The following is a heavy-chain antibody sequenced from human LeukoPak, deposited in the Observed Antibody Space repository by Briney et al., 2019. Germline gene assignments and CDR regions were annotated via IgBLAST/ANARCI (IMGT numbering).Heavy chain of an antibody. CDR3: ARQGEGYYDFWSGPNYYYGMDV. CDR1: GGSISSSSYY. J-gene: IGHJ6*02. CDR2: IYYSGST. V-gene: IGHV4-39*01. Sequence: SETLSLTCTVSGGSISSSSYYWGWIRQPPGKGLEWIGSIYYSGSTYYNPSLKSRVTISVDTSKNQFSLKLSSVTAADTAVYYCARQGEGYYDFWSGPNYYYGMDVWGQGTTVIVSS. D-gene: IGHD3-3*01.